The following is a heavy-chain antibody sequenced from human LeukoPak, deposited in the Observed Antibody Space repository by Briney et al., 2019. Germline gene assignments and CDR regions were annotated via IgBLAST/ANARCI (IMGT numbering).Heavy chain of an antibody. CDR2: INHSGST. J-gene: IGHJ4*02. D-gene: IGHD2-15*01. CDR3: ARDCSGGSCYYGLDY. CDR1: GGSFSGYY. V-gene: IGHV4-34*01. Sequence: SETLSLTCAVYGGSFSGYYWSWIRQPPGKGLEWIGEINHSGSTNYNPSLKSRVTISVDTSKNQFSLKLSSVTAADTAVYYCARDCSGGSCYYGLDYWGQGTLVTVSS.